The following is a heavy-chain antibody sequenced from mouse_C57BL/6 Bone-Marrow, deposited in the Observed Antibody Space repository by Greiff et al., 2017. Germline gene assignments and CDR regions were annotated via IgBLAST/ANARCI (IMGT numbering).Heavy chain of an antibody. CDR2: IDPENGDT. D-gene: IGHD1-1*01. CDR1: GFNFTDDY. V-gene: IGHV14-4*01. J-gene: IGHJ2*01. Sequence: EVQLQQSGAELVRPGASVKLSCTASGFNFTDDYMHWVKQRPEQGLEWIGWIDPENGDTEYASKFQGKATITADTSSNTAYLQLSSLTSEDTAVYYGTTDLITTVVDHWGQGTTLTVSS. CDR3: TTDLITTVVDH.